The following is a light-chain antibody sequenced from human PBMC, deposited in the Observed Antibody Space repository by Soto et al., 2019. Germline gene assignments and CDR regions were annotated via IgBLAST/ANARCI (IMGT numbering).Light chain of an antibody. CDR3: ISYTSDDVRYV. V-gene: IGLV2-14*01. J-gene: IGLJ1*01. CDR1: NSDVGIYDF. Sequence: QSVLTQPASVSGTPGQSITISCTGSNSDVGIYDFVSWYQHHPGRAPKLIVSEVSHRPSGVSNRFSGSKSGNTASLTISGLQSVDEADYYCISYTSDDVRYVFGTGTKVTVL. CDR2: EVS.